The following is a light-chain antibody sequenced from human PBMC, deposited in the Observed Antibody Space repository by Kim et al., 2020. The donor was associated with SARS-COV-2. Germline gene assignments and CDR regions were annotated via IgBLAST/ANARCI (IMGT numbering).Light chain of an antibody. V-gene: IGLV1-51*01. CDR2: DNN. CDR3: GSWDTSLSAGV. Sequence: GQKVTISCSGSTSNLGNNYVSWYQHVPGTAPKLLIYDNNRRPSGIPDRFSGSKSGTSGTLDITGLQTGDEADYFCGSWDTSLSAGVFGGGTQLTVL. J-gene: IGLJ2*01. CDR1: TSNLGNNY.